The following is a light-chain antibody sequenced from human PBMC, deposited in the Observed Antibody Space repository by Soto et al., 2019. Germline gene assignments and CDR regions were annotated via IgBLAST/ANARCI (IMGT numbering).Light chain of an antibody. Sequence: QSALTQPRSASGSPGQSITISCTGTSSDVGGYNYVSWYQQHPAKAPKLIIFDVSKRPSGVPNRFSGSKSGNTASLTISGRLAADEADDYCCSYVGRNTYVFGTGTKLTVL. V-gene: IGLV2-11*01. CDR2: DVS. CDR1: SSDVGGYNY. CDR3: CSYVGRNTYV. J-gene: IGLJ1*01.